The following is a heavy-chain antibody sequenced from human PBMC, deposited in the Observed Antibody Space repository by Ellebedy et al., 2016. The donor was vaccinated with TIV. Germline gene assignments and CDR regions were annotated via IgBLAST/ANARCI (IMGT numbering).Heavy chain of an antibody. J-gene: IGHJ4*02. Sequence: LSLTCAASAFTFSRYAMHWVRQAPGKGLEWVALISYDGSNVYYADSVKGRFTISRDNSKDTLYLQMNSLRAEDTAVYYCARDRLHIHYDSSGYLDYWGQGTLVTVSS. V-gene: IGHV3-30-3*01. CDR3: ARDRLHIHYDSSGYLDY. CDR1: AFTFSRYA. CDR2: ISYDGSNV. D-gene: IGHD3-22*01.